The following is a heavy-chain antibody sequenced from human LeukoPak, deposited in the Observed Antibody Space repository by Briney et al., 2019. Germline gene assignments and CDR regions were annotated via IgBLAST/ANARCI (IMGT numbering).Heavy chain of an antibody. CDR1: GGSIRSYY. J-gene: IGHJ3*02. V-gene: IGHV4-59*08. CDR2: IYNGGSTT. Sequence: SETLSLTCTVSGGSIRSYYWSWLRQPPGKGVEWSGYIYNGGSTTNYNPYQKSRVTISADTSKNHFSLRLSSVTAADTAVYYCARTRDDGAFDIWGHGTMVTVSS. CDR3: ARTRDDGAFDI. D-gene: IGHD3-3*01.